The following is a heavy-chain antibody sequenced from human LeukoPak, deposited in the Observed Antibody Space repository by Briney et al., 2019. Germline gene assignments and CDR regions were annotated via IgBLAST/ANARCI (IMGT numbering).Heavy chain of an antibody. V-gene: IGHV5-51*01. D-gene: IGHD3-22*01. J-gene: IGHJ4*02. CDR3: AVSISGYYSGFDY. Sequence: GESLKISCEGSGYSFANYWNCWVRQMPGKGLEWMGIIYPGPSDTRYTPSFQGQVSISVDKSTSSAYLQWSSLEASDTAMYYCAVSISGYYSGFDYWGQGTLVTVSS. CDR1: GYSFANYW. CDR2: IYPGPSDT.